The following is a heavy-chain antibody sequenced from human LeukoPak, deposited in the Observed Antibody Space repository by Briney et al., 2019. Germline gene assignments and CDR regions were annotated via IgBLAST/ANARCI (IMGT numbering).Heavy chain of an antibody. D-gene: IGHD1-26*01. V-gene: IGHV1-46*01. CDR1: GYTFTSYY. J-gene: IGHJ6*02. Sequence: ASVKVSCKASGYTFTSYYMHWVRQAPGQGLEWMGIINPSGGSTSYAQKFQGRVTMTRDTSTSTVYMELSSLRSEDTAVYYCARSGVGGTYYYYYYHGMDVWGQGTTVTVSS. CDR2: INPSGGST. CDR3: ARSGVGGTYYYYYYHGMDV.